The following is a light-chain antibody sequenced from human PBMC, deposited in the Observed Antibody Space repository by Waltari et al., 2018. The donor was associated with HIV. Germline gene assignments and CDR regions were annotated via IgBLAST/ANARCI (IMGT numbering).Light chain of an antibody. CDR2: VNSDGSH. CDR1: SEHSSYA. CDR3: QTWGTDIRV. J-gene: IGLJ3*02. Sequence: QVVLTQSPSASAYLCASVNLTSPLSSEHSSYASAWHPQQPEKGLRYLMKVNSDGSHTKGDGIPDRFSGSSSGDDRYLTISSLQSEDEADYYCQTWGTDIRVFGGGTKLTVL. V-gene: IGLV4-69*01.